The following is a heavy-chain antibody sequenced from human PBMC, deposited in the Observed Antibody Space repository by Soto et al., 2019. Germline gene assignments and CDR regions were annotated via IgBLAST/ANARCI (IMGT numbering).Heavy chain of an antibody. CDR2: ISVSGGST. J-gene: IGHJ4*02. D-gene: IGHD1-26*01. CDR3: AKGGGSYFFDY. V-gene: IGHV3-23*01. CDR1: GFTFSNYA. Sequence: EVQLLESGGGLVQPGGSLRLSCVVSGFTFSNYAMSWVRQAPGEGLEWVSAISVSGGSTYYADSVKGRFTISRDNSKNTLYLQMNSLRAEDTAVYYCAKGGGSYFFDYWGQGTLVTVSS.